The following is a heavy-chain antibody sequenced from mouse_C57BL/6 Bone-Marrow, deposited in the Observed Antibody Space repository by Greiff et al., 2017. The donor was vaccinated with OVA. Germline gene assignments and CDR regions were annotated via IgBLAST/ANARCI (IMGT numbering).Heavy chain of an antibody. CDR3: AFYYGSSYRYFDV. J-gene: IGHJ1*03. CDR2: INPNYGTT. D-gene: IGHD1-1*01. CDR1: GYSFTDYN. V-gene: IGHV1-39*01. Sequence: QLQQSGPELVKPGASVKISCKASGYSFTDYNMNWVKQSNGKSLEWIRVINPNYGTTSYNQKFKGKATLTVDQSSSTAYMQLNSLTSEDSAVYYCAFYYGSSYRYFDVWGTGTTVTVSS.